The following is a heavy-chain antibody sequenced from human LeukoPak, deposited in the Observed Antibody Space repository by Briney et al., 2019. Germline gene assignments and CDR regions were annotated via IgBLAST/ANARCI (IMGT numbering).Heavy chain of an antibody. CDR1: GFTFSTYI. Sequence: GGSLRLSCAASGFTFSTYIMNWVRQAPGKGLEWVSSISSSSSYIYYADSVKGRFTISRDNAKNSLYLQMNSLRAEDTAVYFCARDLKWGVLGYSYGSGMDVWGQGTTVTVSS. V-gene: IGHV3-21*01. CDR2: ISSSSSYI. D-gene: IGHD5-18*01. J-gene: IGHJ6*02. CDR3: ARDLKWGVLGYSYGSGMDV.